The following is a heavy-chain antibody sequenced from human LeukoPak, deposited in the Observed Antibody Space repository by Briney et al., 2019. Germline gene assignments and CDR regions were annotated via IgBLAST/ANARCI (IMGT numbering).Heavy chain of an antibody. Sequence: GGSLRLSCAASGFTFISYSMTWVRQAPGKGLEWVSSISSRSTYIYYADSLKSRFTSSRDYAKNLLYLQMNSLRAEDTAVYYCARNIEGYKLYNFDSWGQGTLVTVSS. J-gene: IGHJ4*02. CDR3: ARNIEGYKLYNFDS. CDR2: ISSRSTYI. CDR1: GFTFISYS. V-gene: IGHV3-21*01. D-gene: IGHD5-24*01.